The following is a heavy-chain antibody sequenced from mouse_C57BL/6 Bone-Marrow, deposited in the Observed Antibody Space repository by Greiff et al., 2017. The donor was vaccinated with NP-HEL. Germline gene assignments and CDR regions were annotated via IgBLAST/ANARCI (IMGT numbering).Heavy chain of an antibody. Sequence: EVQLQQSGPVLVKPGASVKMSCKASGYTFTDYYMNWVQQSHGKSLEWIGVINPYNGGTSYNQKFKGKATLTVDKSSSTAYMELNSLTSEDSAVYYCALYYYGSSCDYWGQGTTLTVSS. D-gene: IGHD1-1*01. CDR2: INPYNGGT. J-gene: IGHJ2*01. CDR1: GYTFTDYY. CDR3: ALYYYGSSCDY. V-gene: IGHV1-19*01.